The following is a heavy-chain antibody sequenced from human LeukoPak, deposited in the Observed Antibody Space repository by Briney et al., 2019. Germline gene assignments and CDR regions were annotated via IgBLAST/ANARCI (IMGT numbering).Heavy chain of an antibody. J-gene: IGHJ6*04. D-gene: IGHD3-10*01. V-gene: IGHV4-59*01. CDR2: IYYSGST. Sequence: SETLSLTRTVSGGSISSYYWSWIRQPPGKGLEWTGYIYYSGSTNYNPSLKSRVTISVDTSKNQFSLKLSSVTAADTAVYYCATRGSYYGSGTLGYDYYYGMDVWGKGTTVTVSS. CDR1: GGSISSYY. CDR3: ATRGSYYGSGTLGYDYYYGMDV.